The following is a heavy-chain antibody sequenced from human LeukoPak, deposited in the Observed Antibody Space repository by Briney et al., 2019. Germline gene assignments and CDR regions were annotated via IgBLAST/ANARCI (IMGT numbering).Heavy chain of an antibody. CDR1: GFTFRNYW. J-gene: IGHJ4*02. CDR2: VKGDGSFT. V-gene: IGHV3-74*01. CDR3: VRDGDDYNFDY. D-gene: IGHD5-24*01. Sequence: GGSLRLSCAASGFTFRNYWMHWVRQAPGKGLVWVSRVKGDGSFTDYADSVKGRFTISRDNAKNTLYLQMYILRAEDTAAYYCVRDGDDYNFDYWGQGSLVTVSS.